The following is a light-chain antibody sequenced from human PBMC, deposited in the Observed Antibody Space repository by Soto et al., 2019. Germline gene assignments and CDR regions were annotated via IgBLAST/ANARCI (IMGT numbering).Light chain of an antibody. CDR1: ISDIGGYNF. CDR3: ASYTRTTTLV. Sequence: QSALTQPASVSGSPGQSITISCTGTISDIGGYNFISWYQHHPGKAPKLVIYDVNNRPSGISYRFSGSKSGNTASLTISGRQAEDGADYYCASYTRTTTLVFGGGTKVTVL. CDR2: DVN. J-gene: IGLJ2*01. V-gene: IGLV2-14*01.